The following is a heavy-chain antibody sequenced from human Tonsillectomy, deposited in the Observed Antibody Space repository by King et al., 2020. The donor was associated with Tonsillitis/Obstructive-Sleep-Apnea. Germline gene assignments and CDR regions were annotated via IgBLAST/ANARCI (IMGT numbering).Heavy chain of an antibody. CDR2: IRNKANSYTT. D-gene: IGHD6-19*01. J-gene: IGHJ2*01. V-gene: IGHV3-72*01. CDR1: GFTFNDHY. Sequence: VQLVESGGGLVQPGGSLRLPCAASGFTFNDHYMDWVRQAPGKGLEWVGRIRNKANSYTTEYAASVKGRFTISRDDSKNSLYLQMNSLKTEDTAVYYCVRGLAVACYWFFDLWGRGTLVTVSS. CDR3: VRGLAVACYWFFDL.